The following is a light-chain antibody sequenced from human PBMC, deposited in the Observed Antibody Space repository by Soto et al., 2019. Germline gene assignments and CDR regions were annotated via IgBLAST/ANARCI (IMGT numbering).Light chain of an antibody. CDR1: QSVTSSH. CDR2: GAS. Sequence: EVVLTQSPGTLSLSPGERATLSCRASQSVTSSHLAWYQQKPGQAPRLLIYGASSRATGIPDRFSGSASGTDFTLTISSLESEDFAVYYCQQYGSSPLTFGGGNKVDIK. J-gene: IGKJ4*01. CDR3: QQYGSSPLT. V-gene: IGKV3-20*01.